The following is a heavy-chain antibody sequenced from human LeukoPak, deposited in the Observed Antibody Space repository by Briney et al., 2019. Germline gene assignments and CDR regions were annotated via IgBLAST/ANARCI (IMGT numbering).Heavy chain of an antibody. V-gene: IGHV4-61*02. D-gene: IGHD3-3*01. J-gene: IGHJ5*02. CDR2: IYTSGST. Sequence: PSETLSLTCTVSGGSISSGSYYWSWIRQPAGKGLEWIGRIYTSGSTNYNPSLKSRVTISVDTSKNQFSLKLSSVTAADTAVYYCARVTPSRIFGVVNWFDPWGQGTLVTVSS. CDR1: GGSISSGSYY. CDR3: ARVTPSRIFGVVNWFDP.